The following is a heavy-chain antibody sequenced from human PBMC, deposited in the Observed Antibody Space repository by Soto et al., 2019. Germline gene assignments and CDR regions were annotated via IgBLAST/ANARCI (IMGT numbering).Heavy chain of an antibody. D-gene: IGHD3-3*01. Sequence: GASVKVSCKASGYAFTSYDINWVRQATGQGLEWMGWMNPNSGNTGYAQKFQGRVTMTRNTSISTAYMELSSLRSEDTAVYYCARGASITIFGVVSAHDAFDIWGQGTMVTVSS. CDR1: GYAFTSYD. CDR3: ARGASITIFGVVSAHDAFDI. J-gene: IGHJ3*02. V-gene: IGHV1-8*01. CDR2: MNPNSGNT.